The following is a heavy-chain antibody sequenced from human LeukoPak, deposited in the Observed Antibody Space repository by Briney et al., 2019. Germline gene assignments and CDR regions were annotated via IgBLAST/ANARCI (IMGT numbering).Heavy chain of an antibody. J-gene: IGHJ4*02. V-gene: IGHV3-9*01. D-gene: IGHD3-22*01. CDR2: ISWNSGSI. Sequence: GGSLRLSCAASGFTFDDYAMHWVRQAPGKGLEWVSGISWNSGSIGYADSVKGRFTISRDNAKNSLYLQMNSLRAEDTALYYCAKDMTPDSSGYYPDYWGQGTLATVSS. CDR3: AKDMTPDSSGYYPDY. CDR1: GFTFDDYA.